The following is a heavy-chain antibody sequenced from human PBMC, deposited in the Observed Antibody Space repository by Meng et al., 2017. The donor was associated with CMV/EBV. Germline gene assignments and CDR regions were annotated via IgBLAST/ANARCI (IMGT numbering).Heavy chain of an antibody. CDR1: GYTFTSYG. Sequence: ASVKVSCKASGYTFTSYGISWVRQAPGQGLEWMGWIIAYNGNTNYAQKSQGRVTMTTDTSTSTAYMELRSLRSDDTAVYYCARDPGDSSGYYPVYYYYGMDVWGQGTTVTVSS. CDR3: ARDPGDSSGYYPVYYYYGMDV. V-gene: IGHV1-18*01. CDR2: IIAYNGNT. J-gene: IGHJ6*02. D-gene: IGHD3-22*01.